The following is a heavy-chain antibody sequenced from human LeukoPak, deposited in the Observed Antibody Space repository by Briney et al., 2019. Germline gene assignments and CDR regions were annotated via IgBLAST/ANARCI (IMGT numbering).Heavy chain of an antibody. CDR1: GFTFSSYG. CDR3: TKEGLPSGTSWSAWFDP. D-gene: IGHD3-10*01. CDR2: IRYDGSNK. V-gene: IGHV3-30*02. J-gene: IGHJ5*02. Sequence: PGGSLRLSCAASGFTFSSYGMHWVRQAPGKGLEWVAFIRYDGSNKYYADSVKGRFTISRDNSKNTLYLQMYSLRPEDTAVYYCTKEGLPSGTSWSAWFDPWGQGTLVTVSS.